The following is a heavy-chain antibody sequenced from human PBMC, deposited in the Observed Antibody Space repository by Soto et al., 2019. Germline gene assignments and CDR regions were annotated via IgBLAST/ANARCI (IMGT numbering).Heavy chain of an antibody. CDR1: GFTFGSYA. CDR3: ARAKYSSSWWAVDY. J-gene: IGHJ4*02. V-gene: IGHV3-23*01. Sequence: EVQLLESGAGIKEPGGSLRLSCAASGFTFGSYAMSWVRQAPGKGLEWVSSTSASGGTTYYADSVKGRFTISRDNSKNILYLEMKSLRAEDTAVYYCARAKYSSSWWAVDYWGQGTLVTVSS. D-gene: IGHD6-13*01. CDR2: TSASGGTT.